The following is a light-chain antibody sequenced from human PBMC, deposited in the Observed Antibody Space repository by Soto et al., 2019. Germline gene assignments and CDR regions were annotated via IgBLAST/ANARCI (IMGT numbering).Light chain of an antibody. Sequence: EIVMTQSPGTLSVSPGERATLSCRASQSVSSNLPWYQQKPGQAPRLLIYGASTRATGIPARCSGSRSGTEFPLTICSLQSEDFAVYYCQQYNNWPRTCGQGTKVEIK. CDR2: GAS. J-gene: IGKJ1*01. CDR3: QQYNNWPRT. V-gene: IGKV3-15*01. CDR1: QSVSSN.